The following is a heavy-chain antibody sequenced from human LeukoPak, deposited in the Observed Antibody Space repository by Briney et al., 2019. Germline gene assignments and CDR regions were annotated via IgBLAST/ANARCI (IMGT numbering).Heavy chain of an antibody. D-gene: IGHD3-3*01. Sequence: ASVKVSCKASGYIFTDYGFSWVRQAPGQGLEWMGWISAYNGNTNYAQKVQGRVTMTTDTSTSTAYLELRSLRSDDTAVYYCARQVRGYYLPPDYWGQGTLVTVSS. CDR2: ISAYNGNT. V-gene: IGHV1-18*01. J-gene: IGHJ4*02. CDR1: GYIFTDYG. CDR3: ARQVRGYYLPPDY.